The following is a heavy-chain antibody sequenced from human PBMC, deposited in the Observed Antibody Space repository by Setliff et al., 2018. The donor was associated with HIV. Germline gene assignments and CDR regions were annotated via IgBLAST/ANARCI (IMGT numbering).Heavy chain of an antibody. D-gene: IGHD3-22*01. CDR3: ASLPPLYDSSGYYFDY. J-gene: IGHJ4*02. CDR2: IDYSWST. Sequence: SETLSLTCSVSGDSISSSSYYWGWIRQPPGKGLEWIGSIDYSWSTDYNPSLNSRVTISVDASKNQVSLKLSSVTAADTAVYYCASLPPLYDSSGYYFDYWGQGTLVTVSS. V-gene: IGHV4-39*01. CDR1: GDSISSSSYY.